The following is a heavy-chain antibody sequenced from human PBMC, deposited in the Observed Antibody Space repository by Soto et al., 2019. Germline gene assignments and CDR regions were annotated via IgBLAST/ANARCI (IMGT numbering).Heavy chain of an antibody. V-gene: IGHV4-39*01. CDR1: GDSVSSSNYY. Sequence: SETLSLTCTVSGDSVSSSNYYPGWIRQPPGKGLGWIGSSYYGGSTCYNPSLQSRVTISVDTYTHTFSLRLSSVTAADTAVYYCSKTDYYYYGMDVWGQGTTVT. CDR2: SYYGGST. CDR3: SKTDYYYYGMDV. J-gene: IGHJ6*02.